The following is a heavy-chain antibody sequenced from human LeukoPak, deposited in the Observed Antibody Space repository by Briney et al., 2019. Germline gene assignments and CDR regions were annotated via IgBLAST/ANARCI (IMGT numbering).Heavy chain of an antibody. J-gene: IGHJ6*02. V-gene: IGHV1-69*04. CDR2: IIPILGIA. D-gene: IGHD5-24*01. CDR1: GGTFISYA. CDR3: AREVGYNLYYYGMDV. Sequence: SVKVSFKASGGTFISYAISWVRQAPGQGLEWMGRIIPILGIANYAQKFQGRVTITADKSTSTAYMELSRLRSDDTAVYYCAREVGYNLYYYGMDVWGQGTTVTVSS.